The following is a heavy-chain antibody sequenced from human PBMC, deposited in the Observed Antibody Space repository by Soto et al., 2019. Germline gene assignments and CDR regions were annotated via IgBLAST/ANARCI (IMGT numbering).Heavy chain of an antibody. CDR2: IYYCGST. J-gene: IGHJ3*02. Sequence: SETVSLTCTVSGGAFSSGGYYWSWIRQPPGKGLEWILCIYYCGSTSCSPCLKSRVTISVDKSKNQFSLKRSSVTAADTAVYYRARAMIVVVTSAFDIWGQGTMVTVS. D-gene: IGHD3-22*01. V-gene: IGHV4-61*08. CDR3: ARAMIVVVTSAFDI. CDR1: GGAFSSGGYY.